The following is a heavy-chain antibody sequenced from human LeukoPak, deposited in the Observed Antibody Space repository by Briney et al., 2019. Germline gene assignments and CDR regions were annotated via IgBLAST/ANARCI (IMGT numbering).Heavy chain of an antibody. CDR1: GFTFSSYA. D-gene: IGHD3-10*01. V-gene: IGHV3-23*01. Sequence: PGGALRLSCAASGFTFSSYAMSWVRQAPGKGLEWVSAISGSGGSTYYADSVKGRFTISRDNSKNTLYLQMNSLRAEDTAVYYCAKFDFSGSYYNSDAFDIWGQGTMVTVSS. J-gene: IGHJ3*02. CDR2: ISGSGGST. CDR3: AKFDFSGSYYNSDAFDI.